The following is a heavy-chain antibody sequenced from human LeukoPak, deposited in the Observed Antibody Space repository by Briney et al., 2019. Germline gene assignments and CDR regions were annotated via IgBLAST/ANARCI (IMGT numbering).Heavy chain of an antibody. CDR3: ARDVGDCGGDCYIDY. CDR2: INPNSGGT. CDR1: GYTFTGYY. J-gene: IGHJ4*02. V-gene: IGHV1-2*02. Sequence: ASVKVSCKASGYTFTGYYMHWVRQAPGQGLEWMGWINPNSGGTNYAQKFQGRVTMTRDTSISTAYMELSRLRSDDTAVYYCARDVGDCGGDCYIDYWGQGTLVTVSS. D-gene: IGHD2-21*02.